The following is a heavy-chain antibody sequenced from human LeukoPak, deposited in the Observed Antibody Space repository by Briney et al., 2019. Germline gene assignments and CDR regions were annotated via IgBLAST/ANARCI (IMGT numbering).Heavy chain of an antibody. Sequence: PSETLSLTCTVSGGSISSYYWSWIRQPAGKGLEWIGRIYTSGSTNYNPSLKSRVTISVDTSKNQFSLKLSSVTAADTAVYYCARQRDQLFDHAFDIWGQGTMVIVSS. D-gene: IGHD2-2*01. CDR2: IYTSGST. CDR1: GGSISSYY. J-gene: IGHJ3*02. CDR3: ARQRDQLFDHAFDI. V-gene: IGHV4-4*07.